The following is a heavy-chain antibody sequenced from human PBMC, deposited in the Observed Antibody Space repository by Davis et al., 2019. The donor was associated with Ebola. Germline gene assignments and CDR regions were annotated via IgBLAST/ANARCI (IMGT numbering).Heavy chain of an antibody. CDR2: IYYSGST. CDR3: ARLRLVVGMDV. Sequence: MPSETLSPTCTVSGGSISSSSYYWGWIRQPPGKGLEWIGSIYYSGSTYYNPSLKSRVTISIDMSKNQFSLKLSSVTAADTAVYYCARLRLVVGMDVWGQGTTVTVSS. D-gene: IGHD6-19*01. V-gene: IGHV4-39*01. CDR1: GGSISSSSYY. J-gene: IGHJ6*02.